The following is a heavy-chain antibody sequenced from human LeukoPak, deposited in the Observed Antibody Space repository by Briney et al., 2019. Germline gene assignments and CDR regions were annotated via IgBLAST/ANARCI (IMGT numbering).Heavy chain of an antibody. CDR2: VNEDGSEK. CDR1: GFTFRTYW. V-gene: IGHV3-7*05. J-gene: IGHJ5*02. Sequence: GGSLRLSCEVSGFTFRTYWMTWVRQAPGKGLKWVASVNEDGSEKYLVDSVKGRFTISRDNAKSSPFLQLHSLGAEDTAVYYCARGFAWLDNWGQGTRVTVFS. CDR3: ARGFAWLDN. D-gene: IGHD3-16*01.